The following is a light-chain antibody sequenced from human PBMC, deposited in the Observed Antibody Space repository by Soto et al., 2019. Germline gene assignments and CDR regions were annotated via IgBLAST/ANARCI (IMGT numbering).Light chain of an antibody. Sequence: DKVMTQSPATLSVSPGERVTLSCRASHSVATNLAWYQQKSGQAPRLLIYGASIRATGIPDRFSGSGSETEFTLTISSLQSEDFAVYYCQQYNDWPSLTFGGGTKVEIK. CDR1: HSVATN. J-gene: IGKJ4*01. CDR2: GAS. V-gene: IGKV3-15*01. CDR3: QQYNDWPSLT.